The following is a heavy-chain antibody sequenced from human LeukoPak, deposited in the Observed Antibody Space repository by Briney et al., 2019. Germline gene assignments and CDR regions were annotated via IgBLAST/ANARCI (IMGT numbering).Heavy chain of an antibody. CDR2: ISGSGGST. Sequence: PGGSLRLSCAASGFTFSSYAMSWVRQAPGKGLEWVSAISGSGGSTYYADSVNGRFTISRDNSKNTLYLQMNSLRAEDTAVYYCAKDLGGCISTSCYFDYWGQGTLVTVSS. J-gene: IGHJ4*02. CDR1: GFTFSSYA. V-gene: IGHV3-23*01. D-gene: IGHD2-2*01. CDR3: AKDLGGCISTSCYFDY.